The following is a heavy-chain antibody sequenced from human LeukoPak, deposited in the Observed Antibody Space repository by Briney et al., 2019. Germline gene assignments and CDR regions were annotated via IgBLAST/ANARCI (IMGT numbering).Heavy chain of an antibody. CDR3: ARTPPDEVVVPAAIYYYYGMDV. Sequence: SETLSLTCAVYGGSFSGYYWSWIRQPPGKGLEWIGEINHSGSTNYNPSLKSRVTISVDTSKNQFSLKLSSVTAADTAVYYCARTPPDEVVVPAAIYYYYGMDVWGQGTTVTVSS. CDR2: INHSGST. D-gene: IGHD2-2*01. CDR1: GGSFSGYY. V-gene: IGHV4-34*01. J-gene: IGHJ6*02.